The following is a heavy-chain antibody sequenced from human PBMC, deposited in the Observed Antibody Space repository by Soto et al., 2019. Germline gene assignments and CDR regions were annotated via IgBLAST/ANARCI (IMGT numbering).Heavy chain of an antibody. J-gene: IGHJ4*02. CDR1: GYTFTSYG. Sequence: ASVKVSCKASGYTFTSYGISWVRQAPGQGLEWMGIINPSGGSTSYAQKFQGRVTMTRDTSTSTVYMELSSLRSEDTAVYYCARAPPEPVVATIYYGDYVTSLDYWGQGTLVTVSS. CDR2: INPSGGST. D-gene: IGHD4-17*01. V-gene: IGHV1-46*03. CDR3: ARAPPEPVVATIYYGDYVTSLDY.